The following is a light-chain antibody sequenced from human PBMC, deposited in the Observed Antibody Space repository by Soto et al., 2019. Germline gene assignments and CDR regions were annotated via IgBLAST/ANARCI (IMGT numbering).Light chain of an antibody. V-gene: IGKV3-15*01. CDR1: QSVSSN. J-gene: IGKJ1*01. Sequence: EIVMTQSPATLSVSPWERATLSCRASQSVSSNLAWYQQKAGQAPRLLMYGASTRATGIPDRFSGSGSGTDFTLTISRLEPEDFAMYYCQQYGNSPRTFGQGTKVDIK. CDR2: GAS. CDR3: QQYGNSPRT.